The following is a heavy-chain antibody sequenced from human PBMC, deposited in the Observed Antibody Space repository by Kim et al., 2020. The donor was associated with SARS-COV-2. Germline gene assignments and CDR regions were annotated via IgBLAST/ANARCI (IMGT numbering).Heavy chain of an antibody. CDR2: IYYSGST. D-gene: IGHD5-12*01. J-gene: IGHJ4*02. CDR3: AREGGYDSSFDY. CDR1: GGSISSGDYY. Sequence: SETLSLTCTVSGGSISSGDYYWSWIRQPPGKGLEWIGYIYYSGSTYYNPSLKSRVTISVDTSKNQFSLKLSSVTAADTAVYYCAREGGYDSSFDYWGQGTLVTVSS. V-gene: IGHV4-30-4*01.